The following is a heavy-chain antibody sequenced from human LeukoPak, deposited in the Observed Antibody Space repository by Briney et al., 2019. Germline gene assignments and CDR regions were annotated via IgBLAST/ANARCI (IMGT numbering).Heavy chain of an antibody. Sequence: ASVKVSCKASGYTFTSYGISWVRQAPGQGLEWMGWISAYNGNTNYAQKLQGRVTMTTDTSTSTAYMELRSLRSDDTAVYYCARDLVGYYYDSSGYYYSNYFDYWGQGTLVTVSS. CDR2: ISAYNGNT. CDR3: ARDLVGYYYDSSGYYYSNYFDY. CDR1: GYTFTSYG. V-gene: IGHV1-18*01. J-gene: IGHJ4*02. D-gene: IGHD3-22*01.